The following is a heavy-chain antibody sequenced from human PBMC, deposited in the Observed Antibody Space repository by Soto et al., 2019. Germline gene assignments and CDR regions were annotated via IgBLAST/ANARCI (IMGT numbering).Heavy chain of an antibody. V-gene: IGHV3-74*01. CDR2: SGSNDLST. CDR1: GLTFSRAD. J-gene: IGHJ5*02. CDR3: ARVPRLLWFGELSSRGDWFDP. D-gene: IGHD3-10*01. Sequence: PGGSLRLSCVVSGLTFSRADLSWVRQPPGKGLEWVSGSGSNDLSTRYVDSVKGRFTISRDNAKNTLYLQMNSLRAEDTAVYYCARVPRLLWFGELSSRGDWFDPWGQGTLVTVSS.